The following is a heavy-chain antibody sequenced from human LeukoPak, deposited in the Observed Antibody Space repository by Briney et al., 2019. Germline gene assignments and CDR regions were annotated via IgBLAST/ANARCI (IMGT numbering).Heavy chain of an antibody. CDR3: ARDQGGVGY. V-gene: IGHV3-48*01. D-gene: IGHD3-16*01. CDR2: VSSFSGTI. J-gene: IGHJ4*02. Sequence: GGSLRLSCAASGITFSSYSMNWVRQAPGKGLEWVSYVSSFSGTINYADSVKGRFAISRDNAKNSLYLQMNSLRAEDTAVYYCARDQGGVGYWGQGTLVTVSS. CDR1: GITFSSYS.